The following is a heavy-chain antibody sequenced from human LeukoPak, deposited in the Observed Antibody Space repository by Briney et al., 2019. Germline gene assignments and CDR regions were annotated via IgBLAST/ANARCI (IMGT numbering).Heavy chain of an antibody. D-gene: IGHD6-19*01. CDR1: GFTFSSYS. CDR3: ARSQWLATPDYVDY. J-gene: IGHJ4*02. Sequence: GGSLRLSCAASGFTFSSYSMNWVRQAPGKGLEWVSSISSSSSYISYADSVTGRFTISRDNAKNSLYLQMNSLRAEDTAVYYCARSQWLATPDYVDYWGQGTLVTVSS. V-gene: IGHV3-21*01. CDR2: ISSSSSYI.